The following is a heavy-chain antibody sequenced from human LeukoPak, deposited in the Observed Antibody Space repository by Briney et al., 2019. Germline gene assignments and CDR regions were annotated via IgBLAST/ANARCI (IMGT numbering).Heavy chain of an antibody. Sequence: ASVKVSCKASGGTFSSYAISWVRQAPGQGLEWMGRIIPILGIANYAQKFQGRVTITADKSTSTAYMELSSLRSEDTAVYYCASSPTGGYTRQEDAFDIWGQGTMVTVSS. CDR3: ASSPTGGYTRQEDAFDI. J-gene: IGHJ3*02. CDR1: GGTFSSYA. D-gene: IGHD5-12*01. CDR2: IIPILGIA. V-gene: IGHV1-69*04.